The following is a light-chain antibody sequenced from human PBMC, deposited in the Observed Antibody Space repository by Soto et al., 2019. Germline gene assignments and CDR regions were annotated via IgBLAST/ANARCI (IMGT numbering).Light chain of an antibody. Sequence: QSALTQPASVSGSPGQSITISCTGSSSDVGGYNFVAWYQQHPGKAPKLTIYDVSNRPSGVSNRFSGSKSGNTASLTISGLQAEDEADYYCGSYTTSSTLGVFGGGTKLTVL. J-gene: IGLJ2*01. CDR3: GSYTTSSTLGV. V-gene: IGLV2-14*03. CDR2: DVS. CDR1: SSDVGGYNF.